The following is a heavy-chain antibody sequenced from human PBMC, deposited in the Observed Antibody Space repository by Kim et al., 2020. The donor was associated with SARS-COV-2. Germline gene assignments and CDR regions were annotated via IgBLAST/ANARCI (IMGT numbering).Heavy chain of an antibody. J-gene: IGHJ3*02. Sequence: SETLSLTCTVSGGSISSGGYYWSWIRQHPGKGLEWIGYIYYSGSTYYNPSLKSRVTISVDTSKNQFSLKLSSVTAADTAVYYCARGSGATVTRDAFDIWGQGTMVTVSS. CDR2: IYYSGST. CDR3: ARGSGATVTRDAFDI. V-gene: IGHV4-31*03. CDR1: GGSISSGGYY. D-gene: IGHD4-17*01.